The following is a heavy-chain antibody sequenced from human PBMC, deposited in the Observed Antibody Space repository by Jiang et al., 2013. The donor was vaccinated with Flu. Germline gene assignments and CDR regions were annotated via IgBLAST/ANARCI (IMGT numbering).Heavy chain of an antibody. CDR1: GGIFSSYA. D-gene: IGHD1-7*01. J-gene: IGHJ6*02. Sequence: GAEVKKPGSSVKVSCKASGGIFSSYAISWVRQAPGQGLEWMGGIVPVFGTANYAQKFQGRVTITADKFTRTAYMELSSLRSEDTAVYYCARPIAGTASTSYYYGMDVWAKGPRSPLP. CDR2: IVPVFGTA. V-gene: IGHV1-69*06. CDR3: ARPIAGTASTSYYYGMDV.